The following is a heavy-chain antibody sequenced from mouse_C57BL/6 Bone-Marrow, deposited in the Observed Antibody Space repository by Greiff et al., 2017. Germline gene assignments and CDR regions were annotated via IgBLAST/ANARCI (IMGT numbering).Heavy chain of an antibody. Sequence: EVQGVESGGGLVKPGGSLKLSCAASGFTFSSYAMSWVRQTPEKRLEWVATISDGGSYTYYPDNVKRRFTISRDNAKNNLYLQMSHLKSEDTAMYYCARMCYWYFDVWGTGTTVTVSS. CDR2: ISDGGSYT. CDR3: ARMCYWYFDV. CDR1: GFTFSSYA. J-gene: IGHJ1*03. V-gene: IGHV5-4*01.